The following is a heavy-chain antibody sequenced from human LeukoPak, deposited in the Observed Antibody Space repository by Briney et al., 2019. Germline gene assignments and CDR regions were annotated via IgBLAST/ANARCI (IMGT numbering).Heavy chain of an antibody. CDR3: VRSDGHSSSWPLDY. CDR1: GFTFSSYG. D-gene: IGHD6-13*01. Sequence: PGGSLRLSCAASGFTFSSYGMHWVRQAPGKGLEWVALIWYEESNKQYADSVKGRFTISRDNSKSALYLQMNSLRAEDTAVYYCVRSDGHSSSWPLDYWGQGALVTVSS. CDR2: IWYEESNK. V-gene: IGHV3-33*01. J-gene: IGHJ4*02.